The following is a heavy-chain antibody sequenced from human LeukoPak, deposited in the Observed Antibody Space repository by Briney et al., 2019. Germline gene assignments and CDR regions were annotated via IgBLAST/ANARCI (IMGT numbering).Heavy chain of an antibody. J-gene: IGHJ4*02. Sequence: GASVKVSFKASEYTFSDYYIHWVRQAPGQGLEWMGWINPNSGGTKYAQKFHGRVTMTRDTSISTAYMELSSLRAEDTAVYYCAKDRGYCSGGSCYWGFYFDYWGQGTLVTVSS. V-gene: IGHV1-2*02. CDR1: EYTFSDYY. D-gene: IGHD2-15*01. CDR3: AKDRGYCSGGSCYWGFYFDY. CDR2: INPNSGGT.